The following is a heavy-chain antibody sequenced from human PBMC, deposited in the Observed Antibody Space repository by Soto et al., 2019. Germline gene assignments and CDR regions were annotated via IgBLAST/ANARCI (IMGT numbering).Heavy chain of an antibody. Sequence: EVQLLESGGGLVQPGGSLRLSCAASGFTFSSYAMSWVRQAPGKGLEWVSAISGSGGRTYYADSVKGRFTISRDNYKNTLYLQMNSLRAADTAVYYCAKEQTPSVTTSGAYWGQGTLVTVSS. CDR1: GFTFSSYA. V-gene: IGHV3-23*01. CDR3: AKEQTPSVTTSGAY. CDR2: ISGSGGRT. D-gene: IGHD4-17*01. J-gene: IGHJ4*02.